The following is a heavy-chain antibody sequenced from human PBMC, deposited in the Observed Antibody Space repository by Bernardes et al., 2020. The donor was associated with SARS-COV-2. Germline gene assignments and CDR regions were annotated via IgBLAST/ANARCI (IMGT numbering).Heavy chain of an antibody. Sequence: GGSLRLSCAASGFNFSIHSMVWVRQAPGHVLAWVSYISSSSGTIYYADSVKGRFTISRDNAKNSLYLQMNSLRAEDAAVYYCARGRPPDIWGQGTMVTVSS. J-gene: IGHJ3*02. CDR3: ARGRPPDI. CDR1: GFNFSIHS. CDR2: ISSSSGTI. V-gene: IGHV3-48*04.